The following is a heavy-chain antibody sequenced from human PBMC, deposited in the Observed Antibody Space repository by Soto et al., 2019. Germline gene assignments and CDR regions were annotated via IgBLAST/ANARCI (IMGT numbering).Heavy chain of an antibody. D-gene: IGHD3-10*01. V-gene: IGHV3-30-3*01. CDR3: VRENYYGCTTLGGLDM. Sequence: GGSLRLSCEASGFTFSDYAMQWVRQAPGKGLEWVAVGSKYGSIQYYADSVRGRFTISRDNPKNMLYLQMDSLRVEASAVFYCVRENYYGCTTLGGLDMWGQGTMVTVSS. CDR1: GFTFSDYA. J-gene: IGHJ3*02. CDR2: GSKYGSIQ.